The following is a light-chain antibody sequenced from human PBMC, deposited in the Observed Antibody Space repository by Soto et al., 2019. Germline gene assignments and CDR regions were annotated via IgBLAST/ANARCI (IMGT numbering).Light chain of an antibody. Sequence: QSVLTQPPSASATPGQRVIISCSGSRSTIGTNSVSWYQQVPGMAPKLLIYRHDQRPSGVPDRVSGSKSGTSASLAISAVQSEDEADYYCASWDDGLSGWVFGGGTKVTVL. V-gene: IGLV1-44*01. CDR3: ASWDDGLSGWV. CDR2: RHD. CDR1: RSTIGTNS. J-gene: IGLJ3*02.